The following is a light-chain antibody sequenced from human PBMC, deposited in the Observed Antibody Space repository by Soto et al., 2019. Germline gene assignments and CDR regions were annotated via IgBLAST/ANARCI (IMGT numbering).Light chain of an antibody. V-gene: IGKV1-5*03. J-gene: IGKJ1*01. CDR2: EAS. CDR1: ENANGH. Sequence: IQMTQSPNTLSASVGDRVSITCRASENANGHLAWYQQKPGNAPNLLIYEASILESGVPSRFSGSGYGTEFTLTITGLLPEDFVTYYCQQYNDLPSFGQGTKV. CDR3: QQYNDLPS.